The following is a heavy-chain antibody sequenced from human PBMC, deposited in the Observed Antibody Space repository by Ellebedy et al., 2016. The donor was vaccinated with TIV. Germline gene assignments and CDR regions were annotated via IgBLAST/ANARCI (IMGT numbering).Heavy chain of an antibody. V-gene: IGHV4-4*02. D-gene: IGHD2-21*02. CDR1: GGSISSSDW. CDR3: AREGCGGDCYFTNWFDP. J-gene: IGHJ5*02. Sequence: SETLSLXCAVSGGSISSSDWWSWVRQPPGKGLEWIGEIYHSGSTNYNPSLKSRVTISVDTSKNQFSLKLSSVTAADTAVYYCAREGCGGDCYFTNWFDPWGQGTLVTVSS. CDR2: IYHSGST.